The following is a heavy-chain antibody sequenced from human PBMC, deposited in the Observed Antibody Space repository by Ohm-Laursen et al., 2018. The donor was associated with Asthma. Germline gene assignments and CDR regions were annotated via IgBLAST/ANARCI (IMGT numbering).Heavy chain of an antibody. D-gene: IGHD3-3*01. CDR3: ARAHGDMYYYYGMDV. CDR2: IYYSGST. Sequence: SETLSLTCTVSGGSISSSSYYWSWIRQPPGKGLEWIGYIYYSGSTNYNPSLKSRVTISVDTSKNQFSLKLSSVTAADTAVYYCARAHGDMYYYYGMDVWGQGTTVTVSS. V-gene: IGHV4-61*01. CDR1: GGSISSSSYY. J-gene: IGHJ6*02.